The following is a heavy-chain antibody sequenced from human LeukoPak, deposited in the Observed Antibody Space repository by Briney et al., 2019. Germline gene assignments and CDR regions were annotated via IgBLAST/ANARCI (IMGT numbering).Heavy chain of an antibody. V-gene: IGHV3-11*01. CDR1: GFTFSDYY. Sequence: GGSLRLSCAASGFTFSDYYMSWIRQAPGKGLEWVSYISSSGSTIYYADSVKGRFTISRDNAKNSLYLQMNSLRAEDTAVYYCARRSSENPRAEYFQHWGQGTLVTVSS. J-gene: IGHJ1*01. CDR2: ISSSGSTI. D-gene: IGHD6-19*01. CDR3: ARRSSENPRAEYFQH.